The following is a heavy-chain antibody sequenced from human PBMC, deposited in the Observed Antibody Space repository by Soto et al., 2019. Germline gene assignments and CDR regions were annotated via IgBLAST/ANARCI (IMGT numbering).Heavy chain of an antibody. Sequence: QVQLQESGPGLVKPSESLSLTCAVSGGSISSYYWSWIRQPPGKGLEWIGYIYYSGSTNYNPSLKSRVTISVETSKNQFSLKLTSVIAADTAVYYCARSRYTSGWWTPPFDYWGQGTLVTVSS. CDR3: ARSRYTSGWWTPPFDY. CDR1: GGSISSYY. V-gene: IGHV4-59*01. D-gene: IGHD6-19*01. CDR2: IYYSGST. J-gene: IGHJ4*02.